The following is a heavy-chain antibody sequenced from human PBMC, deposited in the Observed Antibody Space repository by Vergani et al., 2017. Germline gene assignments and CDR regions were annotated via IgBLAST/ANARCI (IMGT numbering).Heavy chain of an antibody. Sequence: EVQLVESGGVVVQPGGSLRLSCAASGFTFSSYAMSWVRQAPGKGLEWVSAISGSGGSTYYADSVKGRFTISRDNSKNTLYLQMNSLRAEDTAVYYCAKGIPNYYDSSGYAHYYYGMDVWGQGTTVTVSS. CDR2: ISGSGGST. J-gene: IGHJ6*02. CDR3: AKGIPNYYDSSGYAHYYYGMDV. V-gene: IGHV3-23*04. CDR1: GFTFSSYA. D-gene: IGHD3-22*01.